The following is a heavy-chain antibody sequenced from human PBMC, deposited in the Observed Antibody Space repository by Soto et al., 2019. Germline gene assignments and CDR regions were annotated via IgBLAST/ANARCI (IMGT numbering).Heavy chain of an antibody. CDR3: GRGRSGQIVVFY. CDR1: GYTFTGHY. J-gene: IGHJ4*02. Sequence: QVQLVQCGAEVKRPGASVKVSCKASGYTFTGHYIHWVRQAPEQGPEWMGEIGPESGATRYAQRFQGRVTMTRDMSITTVYMELNNLSPDDTAVYYCGRGRSGQIVVFYWGQGTPVTVSS. D-gene: IGHD1-26*01. V-gene: IGHV1-2*02. CDR2: IGPESGAT.